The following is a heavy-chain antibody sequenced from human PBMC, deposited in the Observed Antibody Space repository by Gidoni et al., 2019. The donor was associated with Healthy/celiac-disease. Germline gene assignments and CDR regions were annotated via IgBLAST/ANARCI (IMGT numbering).Heavy chain of an antibody. CDR2: INHSGST. CDR3: ARGPVYNGVVED. CDR1: VGSFSGYY. J-gene: IGHJ4*02. D-gene: IGHD1-20*01. Sequence: QVQLQQWGAGLLKPSETLSLTSAVYVGSFSGYYWSWLRQPAGKGLEWIREINHSGSTDYNPSLKSRVKISVDTSKNQFSLKLSSVTAADSAVYYCARGPVYNGVVEDWGQGTLVTVSS. V-gene: IGHV4-34*01.